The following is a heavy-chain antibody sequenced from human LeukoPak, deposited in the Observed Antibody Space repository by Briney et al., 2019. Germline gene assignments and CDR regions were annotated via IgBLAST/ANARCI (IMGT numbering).Heavy chain of an antibody. Sequence: GGSLRLSCAASGFTFSSYSMNWVRQAPGKGLEWVSSISSSSSYIYYADSVKGRFTISRDNAKNSLYLQMNSLRAEDTAVYYCARDRGRYYDSRGFYWGYYFDSWGQGILVTVST. CDR2: ISSSSSYI. CDR1: GFTFSSYS. CDR3: ARDRGRYYDSRGFYWGYYFDS. V-gene: IGHV3-21*01. D-gene: IGHD3-22*01. J-gene: IGHJ4*02.